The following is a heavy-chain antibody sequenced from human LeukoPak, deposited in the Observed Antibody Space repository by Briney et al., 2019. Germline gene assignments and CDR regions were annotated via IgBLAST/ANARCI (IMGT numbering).Heavy chain of an antibody. CDR2: ISSSSSTI. Sequence: QSGGSLRLSCAASGFTFSSYSMNWVRQAPGKGLEWVSYISSSSSTIYYADSVKGRFTISRDNAKNSLYLQMNSLRAEDTAVYYCARAKGGFSAADDYWGQGTLVTVSS. V-gene: IGHV3-48*04. CDR3: ARAKGGFSAADDY. D-gene: IGHD6-13*01. J-gene: IGHJ4*02. CDR1: GFTFSSYS.